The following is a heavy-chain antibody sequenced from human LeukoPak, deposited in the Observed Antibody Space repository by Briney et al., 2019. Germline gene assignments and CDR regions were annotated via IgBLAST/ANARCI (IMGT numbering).Heavy chain of an antibody. CDR1: GVTVSSNY. D-gene: IGHD3-22*01. Sequence: GGSLRLSCAASGVTVSSNYMSWVRQAPGKGLEWVSVIYSGGSTYYADSAKGRFTISRDNSKNTLCLQMNSLRAEDTAVYYCARTYDSSGYYDYWGQGALVTVSS. CDR2: IYSGGST. CDR3: ARTYDSSGYYDY. V-gene: IGHV3-53*01. J-gene: IGHJ4*02.